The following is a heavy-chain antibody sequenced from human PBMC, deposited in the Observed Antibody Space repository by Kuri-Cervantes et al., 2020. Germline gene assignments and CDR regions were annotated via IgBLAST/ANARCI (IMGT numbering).Heavy chain of an antibody. V-gene: IGHV4-61*01. J-gene: IGHJ4*02. CDR2: IYDSGST. CDR1: GGSVSSENEH. Sequence: SETLSLTCTVSGGSVSSENEHWTWIRQVPGKGLEWIGYIYDSGSTYYNPSLKSRVTISVDTSKNQFPLKLSSVTAADTAVYYCARGHGAAAANFDYWGQGTLVTVSS. D-gene: IGHD6-13*01. CDR3: ARGHGAAAANFDY.